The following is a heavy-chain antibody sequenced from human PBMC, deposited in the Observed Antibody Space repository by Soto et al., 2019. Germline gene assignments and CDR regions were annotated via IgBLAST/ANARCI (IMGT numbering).Heavy chain of an antibody. V-gene: IGHV3-30-3*01. CDR2: ISYDGSDM. CDR3: ARVGRHNNYWCYFDD. CDR1: GFTFTPYA. J-gene: IGHJ4*02. D-gene: IGHD4-4*01. Sequence: QVQLVESGGGVVQPGRSLRLSCAASGFTFTPYAMHWVRQAPGTGLEWVAVISYDGSDMHYADSVKGRFTISRDNSKNTLYLQMNSLRAEDTAVYYCARVGRHNNYWCYFDDWGQGTLVTVSS.